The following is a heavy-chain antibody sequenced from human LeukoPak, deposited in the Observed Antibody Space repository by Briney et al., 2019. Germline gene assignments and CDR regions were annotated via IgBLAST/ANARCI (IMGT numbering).Heavy chain of an antibody. CDR3: ARGTLYRGWSYYLDF. Sequence: ASVKVSCKASGGTFSSYAISWVRQAPGQGLEWMGGIIPIFGTANYAQKFQGRVTITADESTSTAYMELSSLRFEDTAVYYCARGTLYRGWSYYLDFWGQGSQVTVSS. CDR2: IIPIFGTA. V-gene: IGHV1-69*13. CDR1: GGTFSSYA. J-gene: IGHJ4*02. D-gene: IGHD6-19*01.